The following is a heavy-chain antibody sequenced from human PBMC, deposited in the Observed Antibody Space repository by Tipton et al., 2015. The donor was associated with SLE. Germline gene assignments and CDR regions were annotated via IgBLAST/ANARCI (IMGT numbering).Heavy chain of an antibody. CDR3: ARVAGDRYLGRFEF. Sequence: RSLRLSCTVSGGFIGRSTYYWSWIRQFPGKGLEWIGYIHDSGSTYYNPSLQSRANISPGTSASQFSLHLTSVTAADTAVYYCARVAGDRYLGRFEFWGRGTLVSVSS. D-gene: IGHD2-21*02. V-gene: IGHV4-31*02. J-gene: IGHJ2*01. CDR1: GGFIGRSTYY. CDR2: IHDSGST.